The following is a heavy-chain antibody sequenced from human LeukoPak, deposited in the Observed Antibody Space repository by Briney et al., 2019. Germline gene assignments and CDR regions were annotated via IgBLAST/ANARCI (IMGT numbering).Heavy chain of an antibody. J-gene: IGHJ4*02. V-gene: IGHV4-4*07. CDR2: IYTSGST. CDR1: GGSISSYY. D-gene: IGHD3-22*01. CDR3: AREVRLYYYDSSGYYYFDY. Sequence: SETLSLTCTVSGGSISSYYWSWIRQPAGKGLEWIGRIYTSGSTNYNPSLKSRVTMSVDTSKNQFSLKLSSVTAADTAVYYCAREVRLYYYDSSGYYYFDYWGQGTLVTVSS.